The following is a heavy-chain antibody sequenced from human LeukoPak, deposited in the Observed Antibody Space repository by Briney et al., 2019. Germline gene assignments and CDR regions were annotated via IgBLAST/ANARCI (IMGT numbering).Heavy chain of an antibody. CDR2: ILYDGGNK. CDR1: GFTFSNYD. Sequence: GRSLRLSCAASGFTFSNYDMHWVRQAPGKGLEWVAIILYDGGNKDYADSVKGRFTISRDNVKNTVDLQVNSLSAEDTAVYYCARLGIPYYCYYMDVWGKGTTVTVSS. J-gene: IGHJ6*03. CDR3: ARLGIPYYCYYMDV. D-gene: IGHD2-21*01. V-gene: IGHV3-30*03.